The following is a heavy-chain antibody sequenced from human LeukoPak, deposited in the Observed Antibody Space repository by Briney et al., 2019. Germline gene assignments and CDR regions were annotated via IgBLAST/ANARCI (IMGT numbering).Heavy chain of an antibody. CDR1: GFTFSIYD. Sequence: PGGSLRLSCAASGFTFSIYDMHWVRQAPGKGLEWVSFIQYDGSHKNYVDSVKGRFTISRDNSRNTLYLQMFSLRAEDTAVYFCAKALGYSDYEWCFDYWGQGTLVTVSS. V-gene: IGHV3-30*02. CDR2: IQYDGSHK. CDR3: AKALGYSDYEWCFDY. J-gene: IGHJ4*02. D-gene: IGHD5-12*01.